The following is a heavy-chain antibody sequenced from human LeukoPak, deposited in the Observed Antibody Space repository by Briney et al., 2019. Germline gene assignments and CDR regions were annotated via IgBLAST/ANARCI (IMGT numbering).Heavy chain of an antibody. D-gene: IGHD3-22*01. CDR1: GFTFSSYA. Sequence: GGSLRLSCAASGFTFSSYAMHWVRQAPGKGLEWVAVIRHDGSNKYYADSVKGRFTVSRDNSKNTLYLQMNSLRAEDTAVYYCAKDHPKDRYYDSSGYPPGRTQLPLDYWGQGTLVTVSS. V-gene: IGHV3-30*02. CDR3: AKDHPKDRYYDSSGYPPGRTQLPLDY. CDR2: IRHDGSNK. J-gene: IGHJ4*02.